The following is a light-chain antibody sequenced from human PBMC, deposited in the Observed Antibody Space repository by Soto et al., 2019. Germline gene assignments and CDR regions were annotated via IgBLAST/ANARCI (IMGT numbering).Light chain of an antibody. CDR1: GSDIGGYDF. Sequence: QSALTQPASVSGSPGQSITLSCTGTGSDIGGYDFVSWYQHHPNRAPQLLIYDVCHRPSGVSPRFSGSKSGNTASLTISGLQAEDEAHYYCSSYTNSGTLVLFGGGTKLTVL. CDR2: DVC. V-gene: IGLV2-14*03. CDR3: SSYTNSGTLVL. J-gene: IGLJ2*01.